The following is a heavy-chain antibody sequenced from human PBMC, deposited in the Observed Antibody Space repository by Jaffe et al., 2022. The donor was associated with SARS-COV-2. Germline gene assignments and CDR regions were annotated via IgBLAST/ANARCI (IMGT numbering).Heavy chain of an antibody. CDR2: ISWNSGSI. CDR3: AKDINYGSGDP. J-gene: IGHJ5*02. V-gene: IGHV3-9*01. Sequence: EVQLVESGGGLVQPGRSLRLSCAASGFTFDDYAMHWVRQAPGKGLEWVSGISWNSGSIGYADSVKGRFTISRDNAKNSLYLQMNSLRAEDTALYYCAKDINYGSGDPWGQGTLVTVSS. CDR1: GFTFDDYA. D-gene: IGHD3-10*01.